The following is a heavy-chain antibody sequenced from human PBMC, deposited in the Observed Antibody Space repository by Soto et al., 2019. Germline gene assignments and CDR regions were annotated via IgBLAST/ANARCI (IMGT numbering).Heavy chain of an antibody. Sequence: QVQLQESGPGLVKPSQTLSLTCTVSGGSISSGDYYWSWIRQPPGKGLEWIGYIYYSGFTYYNPSLNSRLTMSVDTSKNQFTLKLISVIAADTAVYYCARSDNYVPFDHWGQGTLVTVSS. V-gene: IGHV4-30-4*01. CDR1: GGSISSGDYY. CDR3: ARSDNYVPFDH. J-gene: IGHJ4*02. D-gene: IGHD4-4*01. CDR2: IYYSGFT.